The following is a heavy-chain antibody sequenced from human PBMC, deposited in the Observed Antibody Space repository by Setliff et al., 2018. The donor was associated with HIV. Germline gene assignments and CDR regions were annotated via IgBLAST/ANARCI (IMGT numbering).Heavy chain of an antibody. CDR2: IHASGKA. V-gene: IGHV4-4*09. CDR3: ATLDPSGGNFLAY. CDR1: GDTDFY. D-gene: IGHD2-21*02. Sequence: LSLTCTVSGDTDFYWSWIRQSPGKGLEWIGYIHASGKANYNPSLKSRVTISLDTSKMQFSLRLTSVTAADTAVYYCATLDPSGGNFLAYWGQGALVTVSS. J-gene: IGHJ4*02.